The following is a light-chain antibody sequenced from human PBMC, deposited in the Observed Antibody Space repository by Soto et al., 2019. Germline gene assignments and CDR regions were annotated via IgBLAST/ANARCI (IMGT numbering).Light chain of an antibody. Sequence: EIVLRQSPATLSLSPGERATVSCRASQTVSSYLLWYQQKPGQAPRLLIYDASNRASGTPARFSGSGSETDFTLTISSLEPEDFAVYYCQHRMNWPLTFGQGTRLEIK. CDR2: DAS. CDR1: QTVSSY. J-gene: IGKJ5*01. CDR3: QHRMNWPLT. V-gene: IGKV3-11*01.